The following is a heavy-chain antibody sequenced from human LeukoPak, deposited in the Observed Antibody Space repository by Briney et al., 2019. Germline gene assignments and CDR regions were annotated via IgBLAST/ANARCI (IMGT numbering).Heavy chain of an antibody. CDR1: GGSISSYY. CDR2: IYYSGST. V-gene: IGHV4-59*01. D-gene: IGHD3-9*01. J-gene: IGHJ4*02. CDR3: ASNQGYFDWSVD. Sequence: SETLSLTCTVSGGSISSYYWSWIRQPPGKGLEWIGYIYYSGSTNYNPSLKSRVTISVDTSKNQFSLKLSSVTAADTAVYYCASNQGYFDWSVDWGQGTLVTVSS.